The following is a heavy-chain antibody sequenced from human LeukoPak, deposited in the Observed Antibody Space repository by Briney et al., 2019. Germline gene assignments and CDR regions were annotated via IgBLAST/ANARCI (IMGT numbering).Heavy chain of an antibody. CDR2: ISYTGTT. J-gene: IGHJ6*01. CDR1: GGSVSSGSYY. V-gene: IGHV4-61*01. CDR3: ARLAIAAAGHYYYYGMDV. Sequence: SETPSLTCTVSGGSVSSGSYYWSWIRQPPGKRLEWIGYISYTGTTNYNPSLRSRVTISVDMSKNQIFLKLNSVTAADTAVYHCARLAIAAAGHYYYYGMDVWGPVNTVTVSS. D-gene: IGHD6-13*01.